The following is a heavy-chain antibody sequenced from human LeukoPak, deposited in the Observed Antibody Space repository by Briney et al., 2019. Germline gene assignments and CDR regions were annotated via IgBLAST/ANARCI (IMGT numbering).Heavy chain of an antibody. CDR1: GGSISSSGYY. D-gene: IGHD3-3*01. V-gene: IGHV4-61*05. Sequence: PSETLSLTCTVSGGSISSSGYYWGWVRRPPGKGLEWIGLIYNSGTTNYNPSLKSRVTMSVDTSKNQFSLKLNSVTAADTAVYYCAREFSYWGQGTLVTVSS. J-gene: IGHJ4*02. CDR3: AREFSY. CDR2: IYNSGTT.